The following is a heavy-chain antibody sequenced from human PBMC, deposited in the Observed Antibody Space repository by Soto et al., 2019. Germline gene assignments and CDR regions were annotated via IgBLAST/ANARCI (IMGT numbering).Heavy chain of an antibody. J-gene: IGHJ3*02. V-gene: IGHV3-11*01. D-gene: IGHD3-3*01. CDR2: ISSSGRTI. CDR3: ARVQLLYYDFWSGYLEAAFDI. CDR1: GLTFSDYY. Sequence: GGSLRLSCAASGLTFSDYYMSWIRQAPGKGLEWVSYISSSGRTIYYADSVKGRFTISRDNAKNSLYLQMNSLRAEDTAVYYCARVQLLYYDFWSGYLEAAFDIWGQGTMVTVSS.